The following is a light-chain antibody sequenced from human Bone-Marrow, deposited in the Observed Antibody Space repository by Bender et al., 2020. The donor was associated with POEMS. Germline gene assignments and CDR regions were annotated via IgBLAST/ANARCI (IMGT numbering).Light chain of an antibody. CDR3: CSYADSSTLV. V-gene: IGLV2-23*02. CDR1: SSDVGTYGL. CDR2: AVT. Sequence: QSALTQPPSASGSPGQSITISCSGTSSDVGTYGLVSWYQQHPGKAPKLMIYAVTKRPSGVSTRFSGSKSGNTASLTISGLQAEDEADYYCCSYADSSTLVLGTGTKVTVL. J-gene: IGLJ1*01.